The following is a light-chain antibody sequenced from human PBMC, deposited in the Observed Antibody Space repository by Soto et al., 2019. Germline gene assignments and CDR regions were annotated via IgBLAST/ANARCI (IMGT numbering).Light chain of an antibody. J-gene: IGLJ1*01. CDR3: FSSATTSTHV. Sequence: QSALGLPASLSGSTGQSIPISCTGTSSDIGAYDYVSWFQQHPGKAPKLMISEVNNRPSGVSNRFSGSKSGNTAHLTISGLQVEDEAEYFCFSSATTSTHVFGTGTKVTVL. CDR1: SSDIGAYDY. CDR2: EVN. V-gene: IGLV2-14*01.